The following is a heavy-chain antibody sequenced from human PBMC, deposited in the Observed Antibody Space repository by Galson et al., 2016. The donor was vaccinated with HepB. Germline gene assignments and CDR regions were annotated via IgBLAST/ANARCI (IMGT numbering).Heavy chain of an antibody. D-gene: IGHD3-10*01. Sequence: SVKVSCKASGYTFTTYYMHWVRQAPGQGLEWMGMINPSGYSTNSAQKVQGGVTMTRDTSTSTVYMELSSLRSEDTAVYYCARERVYYYGPGSYYTLDSWGQGTLVTVSS. V-gene: IGHV1-46*01. CDR2: INPSGYST. J-gene: IGHJ4*02. CDR1: GYTFTTYY. CDR3: ARERVYYYGPGSYYTLDS.